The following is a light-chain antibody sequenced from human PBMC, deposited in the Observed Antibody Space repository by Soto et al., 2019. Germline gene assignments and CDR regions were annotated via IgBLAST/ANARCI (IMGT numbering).Light chain of an antibody. CDR2: WAS. CDR1: QSVLSSSNNKNY. CDR3: QQYYSTPRT. Sequence: DIVMTQSPDSLAVSLGERATINCKSSQSVLSSSNNKNYLTWYQQKLGQPPRLLIYWASTRDSGIPDRLSCSESGAQFNLTSNSQQAEDVAVYNCQQYYSTPRTFGQETKVEIK. J-gene: IGKJ1*01. V-gene: IGKV4-1*01.